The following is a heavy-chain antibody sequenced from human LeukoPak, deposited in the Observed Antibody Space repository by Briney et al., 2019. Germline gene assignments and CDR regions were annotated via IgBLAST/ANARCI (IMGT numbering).Heavy chain of an antibody. Sequence: ASVKVSCKTSGYSENFYGITWVRQVAGQGLEWMGWISAQHDQTEYAPNSQDRVTMTTDTYTNTAYMELRSLRSDDTAVYYCAGSLGYCTSNACYLKYWGQGTLVTVSS. CDR3: AGSLGYCTSNACYLKY. D-gene: IGHD2-2*01. CDR2: ISAQHDQT. CDR1: GYSENFYG. V-gene: IGHV1-18*01. J-gene: IGHJ4*02.